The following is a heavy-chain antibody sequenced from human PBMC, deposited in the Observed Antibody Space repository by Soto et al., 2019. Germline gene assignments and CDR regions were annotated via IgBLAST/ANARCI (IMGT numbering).Heavy chain of an antibody. D-gene: IGHD3-16*01. CDR1: GGTFSSYA. Sequence: SVKVSCKASGGTFSSYAISWVQQAPGQGLEWMGGIIPIFGTANYAQKFQGRVTITADESTSTAYMELSSLRSEDTAVYYCARDGGGPLRLFQHWGQGTLVTVSS. V-gene: IGHV1-69*13. CDR3: ARDGGGPLRLFQH. CDR2: IIPIFGTA. J-gene: IGHJ1*01.